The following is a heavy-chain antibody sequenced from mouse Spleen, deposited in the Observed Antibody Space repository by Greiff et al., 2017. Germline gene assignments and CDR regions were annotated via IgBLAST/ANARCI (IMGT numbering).Heavy chain of an antibody. CDR3: ARPDSSGYAYAMDY. V-gene: IGHV5-9-3*01. CDR2: ISSGGSYT. Sequence: EVHLVESGGGLVKPGGSLKLSCAASGFTFSSYAMSWVRQTPEKRLEWVATISSGGSYTYYPDSVKGRFTISRDNAKNTLYLQMSSLRSEDTAMYYCARPDSSGYAYAMDYWGQGTSVTVSS. D-gene: IGHD3-2*01. CDR1: GFTFSSYA. J-gene: IGHJ4*01.